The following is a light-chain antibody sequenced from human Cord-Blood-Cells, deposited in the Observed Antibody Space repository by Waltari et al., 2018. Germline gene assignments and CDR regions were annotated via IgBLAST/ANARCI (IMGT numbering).Light chain of an antibody. Sequence: DIQMTQSPSTLSASVGDRVTITCRASQSIGSWLAWYQQKPGKAPKLLIYKASSLESGVPSRFSGSGSGTEFTLTISSLQPDDFATYYCQQYNSYLYTFGQETKLEIK. V-gene: IGKV1-5*03. CDR3: QQYNSYLYT. CDR1: QSIGSW. CDR2: KAS. J-gene: IGKJ2*01.